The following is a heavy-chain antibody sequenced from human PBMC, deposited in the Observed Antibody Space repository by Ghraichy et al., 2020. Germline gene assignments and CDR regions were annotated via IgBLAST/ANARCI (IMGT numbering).Heavy chain of an antibody. V-gene: IGHV3-21*01. Sequence: GSLRLSCAASGFSFSSYTMAWVRQAPGKGLEWVSSISGSSSYIYYADSVKGRFTISRDNAKNSLYLQMNSLRAEDTAVYYCARGRGYCSSTNCYTNLDYWGQGTLVTVSS. CDR2: ISGSSSYI. CDR1: GFSFSSYT. J-gene: IGHJ4*02. D-gene: IGHD2-2*02. CDR3: ARGRGYCSSTNCYTNLDY.